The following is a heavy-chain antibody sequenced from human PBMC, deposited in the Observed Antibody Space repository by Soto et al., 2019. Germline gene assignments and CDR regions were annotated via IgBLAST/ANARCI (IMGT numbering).Heavy chain of an antibody. CDR1: GFSFSDHS. D-gene: IGHD2-15*01. V-gene: IGHV3-23*03. CDR2: IDLSGTTT. J-gene: IGHJ4*02. CDR3: TKDRVPDGIYSFDY. Sequence: GGPLRLPCAAFGFSFSDHSMHWILQAPGKGLEWVSFIDLSGTTTYYRDSVKGRFSIFKDKSKNTVYLQMNRLTVEDAAVYYCTKDRVPDGIYSFDYWGQGALVTVSS.